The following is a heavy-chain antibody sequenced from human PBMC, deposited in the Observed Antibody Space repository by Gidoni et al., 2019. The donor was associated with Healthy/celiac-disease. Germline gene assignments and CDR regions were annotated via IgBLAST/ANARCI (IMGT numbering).Heavy chain of an antibody. CDR1: GYTSTGYY. J-gene: IGHJ5*02. Sequence: QVQLVQSGAEVKKPGASVKVSCKASGYTSTGYYMHWVRQAPGQGLEWMGRINPNSGGTNYAQKFQGRVTMTRDTSISTAYMELSRLRSDDTAVYYCARGSQSGGPPPRFDPWGQGTLVTVSS. D-gene: IGHD1-26*01. CDR2: INPNSGGT. CDR3: ARGSQSGGPPPRFDP. V-gene: IGHV1-2*06.